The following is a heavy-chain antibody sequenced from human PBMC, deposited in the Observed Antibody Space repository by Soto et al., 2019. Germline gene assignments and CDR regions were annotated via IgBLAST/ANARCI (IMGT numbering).Heavy chain of an antibody. CDR1: GGSITTDY. J-gene: IGHJ4*02. Sequence: QAQLKESGTGLVKPSETLSLTCTVSGGSITTDYWSWIRQPAGNGLEWIGRIYPSGSTTYNASLKSRLTMSVVTSQNQLSLKLTSVTAADTAVYYCARGRSEVVPGAIEDWGQGTLVTVSS. CDR3: ARGRSEVVPGAIED. CDR2: IYPSGST. D-gene: IGHD2-2*02. V-gene: IGHV4-4*07.